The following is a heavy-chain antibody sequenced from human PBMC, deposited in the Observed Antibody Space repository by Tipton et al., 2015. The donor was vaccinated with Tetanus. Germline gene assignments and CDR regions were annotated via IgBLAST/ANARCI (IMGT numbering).Heavy chain of an antibody. CDR3: ATDRRGPGEVRGLDN. Sequence: TLSLTCTVSGASVSGYYWSWIRQPPGKGLEWIGYVYYTGSTNHNPSLKSRVTISMDRSKTHFSLRLDSVTAADTAVYYCATDRRGPGEVRGLDNWGQGTLVTVSS. CDR1: GASVSGYY. J-gene: IGHJ4*02. CDR2: VYYTGST. V-gene: IGHV4-59*02. D-gene: IGHD3-10*01.